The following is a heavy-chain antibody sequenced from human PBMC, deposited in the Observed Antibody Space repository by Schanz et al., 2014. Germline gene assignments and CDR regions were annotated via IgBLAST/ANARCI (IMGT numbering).Heavy chain of an antibody. Sequence: VQLVQSGPEVKEPGASVKVSCEASRYTFNTYGLNWVRQAPGQGLEWMGWISAYTNNTNYAQKVQGRVTMTTDTSTGTAYMELRSLRYEDTALYYCARGTMPGTFDIWGQGTMVTVSS. V-gene: IGHV1-18*01. CDR1: RYTFNTYG. CDR2: ISAYTNNT. J-gene: IGHJ3*02. CDR3: ARGTMPGTFDI. D-gene: IGHD2-2*01.